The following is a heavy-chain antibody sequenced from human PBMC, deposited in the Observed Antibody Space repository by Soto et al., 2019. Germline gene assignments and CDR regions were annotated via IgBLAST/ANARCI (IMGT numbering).Heavy chain of an antibody. CDR1: GYTFINYG. J-gene: IGHJ3*01. V-gene: IGHV1-18*01. CDR2: LSAYNGDT. D-gene: IGHD1-26*01. CDR3: ARWSAIVGGAEALDV. Sequence: QVQLVQSXXEVKKPGASVRVSCKTSGYTFINYGITWVRQAPGQGLEWMGWLSAYNGDTSSSEKLQDRFTMTTDPSTNTVYMDLRSLTSDDTAVYYCARWSAIVGGAEALDVWGQGTMVIVSS.